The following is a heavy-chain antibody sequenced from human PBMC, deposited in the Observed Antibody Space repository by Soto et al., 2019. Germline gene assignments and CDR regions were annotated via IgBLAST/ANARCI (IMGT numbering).Heavy chain of an antibody. CDR1: GGSISSYY. CDR2: IYYSGST. J-gene: IGHJ5*02. V-gene: IGHV4-59*01. Sequence: PSETLSLTCTVSGGSISSYYWSWIRQPPGKGLEWIGYIYYSGSTNYNPSLKSRVTISVDTSKNQFSLKLSSVTAADTAVYYCARSDYGDYLVFDPWGQGTLVTVSS. CDR3: ARSDYGDYLVFDP. D-gene: IGHD4-17*01.